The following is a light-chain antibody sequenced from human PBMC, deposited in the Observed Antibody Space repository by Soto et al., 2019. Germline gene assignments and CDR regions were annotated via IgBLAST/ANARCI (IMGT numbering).Light chain of an antibody. CDR1: QSLNNW. V-gene: IGKV1-5*01. Sequence: DIQMTQSPSTLSASVGDRVTITCLASQSLNNWLAWYQQKPGKAPKLLIYDASNLHIGVPSRFSGSASGTEFTLTISSLQPNDFATYYCQQYNTLPWTFGQGTKVDIK. CDR2: DAS. CDR3: QQYNTLPWT. J-gene: IGKJ1*01.